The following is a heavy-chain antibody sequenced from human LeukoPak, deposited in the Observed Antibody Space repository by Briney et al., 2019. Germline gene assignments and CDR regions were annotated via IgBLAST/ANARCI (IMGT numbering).Heavy chain of an antibody. CDR1: GGSFSGYY. D-gene: IGHD3-9*01. CDR2: INHSGST. V-gene: IGHV4-34*01. J-gene: IGHJ4*02. CDR3: ARLRHDYDILTGYYFSARTPHFDY. Sequence: SETLSLTCAVYGGSFSGYYWSWIRQPPGKGLEWIGEINHSGSTNYNPSLKSRVTISVDTSKNQFSLELSSVTAADTAVYYCARLRHDYDILTGYYFSARTPHFDYWGQGTLVTVSS.